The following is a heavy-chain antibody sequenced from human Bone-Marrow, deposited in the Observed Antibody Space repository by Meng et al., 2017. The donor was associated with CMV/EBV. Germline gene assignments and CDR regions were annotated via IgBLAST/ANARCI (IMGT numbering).Heavy chain of an antibody. J-gene: IGHJ4*02. CDR3: ARGLGHCGGDCYSLDY. D-gene: IGHD2-21*01. V-gene: IGHV1-69*05. CDR2: IIPIFGTA. Sequence: SVTVSCKASGGTLSSYAISWVRQAPGQGLEWMGGIIPIFGTANYAQKFQGRVTITTDESTSTAYMELSSLRSEDTAVYYCARGLGHCGGDCYSLDYWGQGTLVTVSS. CDR1: GGTLSSYA.